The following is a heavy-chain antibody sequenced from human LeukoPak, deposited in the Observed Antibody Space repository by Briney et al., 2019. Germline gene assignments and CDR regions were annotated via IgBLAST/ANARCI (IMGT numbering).Heavy chain of an antibody. CDR1: GFTFSRYW. CDR2: ISSSSSYI. J-gene: IGHJ6*03. D-gene: IGHD4-11*01. V-gene: IGHV3-21*01. CDR3: ARETWATVTTYYYYMDV. Sequence: GGSLRLSCAASGFTFSRYWMHWVRQAPGKGLEWVSSISSSSSYIYYADSVKGRFTISRDNAKNSLYLQMNSLRAEDTAVYYCARETWATVTTYYYYMDVWGKGTTVTVSS.